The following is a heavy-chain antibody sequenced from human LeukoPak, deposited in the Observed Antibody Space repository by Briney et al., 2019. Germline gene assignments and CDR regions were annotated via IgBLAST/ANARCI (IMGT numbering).Heavy chain of an antibody. J-gene: IGHJ4*02. Sequence: GGSLRVCCAASGFTFSSYAMHWVRQAPGKGLEWVAVISYDGSNKYYADSVKGRFTISRDNSKNTLYLQMNSLRAEDTAVYYCARDHSYEYFDYWGQGTLVTVSS. V-gene: IGHV3-30-3*01. CDR2: ISYDGSNK. CDR1: GFTFSSYA. D-gene: IGHD5-18*01. CDR3: ARDHSYEYFDY.